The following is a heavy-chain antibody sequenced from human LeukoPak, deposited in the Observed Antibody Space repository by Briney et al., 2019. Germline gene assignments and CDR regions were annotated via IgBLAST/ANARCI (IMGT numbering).Heavy chain of an antibody. CDR1: GGSISSYY. D-gene: IGHD3-10*01. V-gene: IGHV4-4*09. J-gene: IGHJ4*02. CDR2: IYTSGST. Sequence: SETLSLTCTVSGGSISSYYWSWIRQPPGKGLEWIGYIYTSGSTNYNPSLKSRVTISVDTSKNQFSLTLSSVTAADTAVYYCARRSTFENFFDYWGQGTLVTVSS. CDR3: ARRSTFENFFDY.